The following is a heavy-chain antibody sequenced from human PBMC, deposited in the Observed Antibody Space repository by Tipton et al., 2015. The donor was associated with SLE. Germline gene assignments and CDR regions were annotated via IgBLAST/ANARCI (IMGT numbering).Heavy chain of an antibody. J-gene: IGHJ6*02. V-gene: IGHV5-51*01. Sequence: QLVQSGAEVKKPGESLKISCKGSGYNFTSYWIGWVRQMPGKGLEWMGIIYPGDSDTRYSPSFQGQVTISADKSISTAYLQWNSLKASDTAMYFCARHRIAAAGHPGYYYYYAMDVWGQGTTVTVSS. CDR2: IYPGDSDT. D-gene: IGHD6-13*01. CDR3: ARHRIAAAGHPGYYYYYAMDV. CDR1: GYNFTSYW.